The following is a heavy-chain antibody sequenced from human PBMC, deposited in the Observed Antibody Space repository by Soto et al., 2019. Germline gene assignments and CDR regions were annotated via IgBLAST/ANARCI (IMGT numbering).Heavy chain of an antibody. CDR1: GFTFSSYA. J-gene: IGHJ4*02. D-gene: IGHD3-16*01. Sequence: EVQLLESGGGLVQPGGSLRLSCAASGFTFSSYAMTWVRQAPGKGLQWVSGISGPGGTTYYADSVKGRSTISRDNSKSNLYLQVNNLRAEDTAIYYCAKSICFGGVIAYTLDYWGQGALVTVSS. CDR2: ISGPGGTT. CDR3: AKSICFGGVIAYTLDY. V-gene: IGHV3-23*01.